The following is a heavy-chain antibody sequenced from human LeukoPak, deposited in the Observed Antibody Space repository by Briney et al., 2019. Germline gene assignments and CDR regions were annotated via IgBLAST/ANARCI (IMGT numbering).Heavy chain of an antibody. J-gene: IGHJ5*02. CDR3: ARDSHLGINR. CDR1: GGSISSGGYS. V-gene: IGHV4-30-2*01. D-gene: IGHD7-27*01. CDR2: IYHSGST. Sequence: KTSETLSLTCTVSGGSISSGGYSWSWIRQPPGKGLEWIGYIYHSGSTYYNPSLKSRVTISVDRSKNQFSLKLSSVTAADTAVYYCARDSHLGINRWGQGTLVTVSS.